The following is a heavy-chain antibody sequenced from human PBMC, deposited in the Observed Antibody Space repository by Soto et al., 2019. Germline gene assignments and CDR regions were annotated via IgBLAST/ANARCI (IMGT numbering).Heavy chain of an antibody. CDR3: ERGEDDYGDFGSMDV. D-gene: IGHD4-17*01. CDR2: IIPFLSAT. J-gene: IGHJ6*02. CDR1: GGHFDRFA. V-gene: IGHV1-69*01. Sequence: QVQLVQSGADLKKPWSSVKVSCRASGGHFDRFALSWLRQAHGQGLEWMGGIIPFLSATTYAHKFQGRVTITADESAKTLYLELGSLKSDDTAIYYCERGEDDYGDFGSMDVWGQGTSVTVSS.